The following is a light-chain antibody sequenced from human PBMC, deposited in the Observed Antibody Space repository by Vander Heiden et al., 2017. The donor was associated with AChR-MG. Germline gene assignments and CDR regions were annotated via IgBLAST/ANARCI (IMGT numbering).Light chain of an antibody. Sequence: DIQWTQSPSTLPASVGDRVTIPRRPSQSSGTWLAWYQQNQGKSPRLLIYRASNLESGVPSRFSGSGSGTEFTLTISSLQPDDFGTYYCQQCSSYSDISFGQGTRLEIK. CDR1: QSSGTW. V-gene: IGKV1-5*03. J-gene: IGKJ5*01. CDR3: QQCSSYSDIS. CDR2: RAS.